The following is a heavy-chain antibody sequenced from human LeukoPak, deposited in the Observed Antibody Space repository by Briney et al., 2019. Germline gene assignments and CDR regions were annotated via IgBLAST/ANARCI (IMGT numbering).Heavy chain of an antibody. V-gene: IGHV3-23*01. CDR3: AKVLGYSYGPNDY. J-gene: IGHJ4*02. CDR2: ISGSGGST. D-gene: IGHD5-18*01. Sequence: GGSLRLSCAASGFTFSSYAMSWVRQAPGKGLEWVSAISGSGGSTYYADSVKGRFTVSRDNSKNTLYLQMNSLRAEDAAVYYCAKVLGYSYGPNDYWGQGTLVTVSS. CDR1: GFTFSSYA.